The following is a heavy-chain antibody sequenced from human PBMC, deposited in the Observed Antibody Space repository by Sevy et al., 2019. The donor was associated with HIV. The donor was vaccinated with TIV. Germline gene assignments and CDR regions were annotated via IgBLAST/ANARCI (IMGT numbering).Heavy chain of an antibody. CDR2: FDPEDGET. Sequence: ASVKVSCKVSGKSLTAFSMHWVRQAPGKGLEWMGSFDPEDGETIYAQKLQGRLNMTEDTSTDTAYMELSRLRSEDTAVYYCATTKDYYETSGSPFDYWGQGTLVTVSS. D-gene: IGHD3-22*01. CDR3: ATTKDYYETSGSPFDY. J-gene: IGHJ4*02. CDR1: GKSLTAFS. V-gene: IGHV1-24*01.